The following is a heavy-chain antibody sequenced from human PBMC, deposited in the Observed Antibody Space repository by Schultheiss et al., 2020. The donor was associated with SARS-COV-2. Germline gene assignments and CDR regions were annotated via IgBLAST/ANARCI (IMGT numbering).Heavy chain of an antibody. V-gene: IGHV1-2*02. CDR2: INPNSGGT. Sequence: ASVKVSCKASGYTFTGYYIHWVRQAPGQGLEWMGWINPNSGGTNYAQKFQGRVTMTRDTSISTAYMELSRLRSDDTAVYYCARTRGDDYGMDVWGQGTTVTVSS. CDR3: ARTRGDDYGMDV. D-gene: IGHD5-24*01. J-gene: IGHJ6*02. CDR1: GYTFTGYY.